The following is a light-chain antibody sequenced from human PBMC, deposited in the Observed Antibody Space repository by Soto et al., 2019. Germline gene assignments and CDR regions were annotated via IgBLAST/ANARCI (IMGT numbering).Light chain of an antibody. J-gene: IGKJ1*01. CDR1: QSVSNNY. CDR2: GAS. CDR3: QQYGSSGT. V-gene: IGKV3-20*01. Sequence: EIVMTQSPSTLSLSPWERSTLSFMASQSVSNNYLAWYQQKPGQAPRLLIYGASNRATGIPDRFSGSGSGTDFTLTISRLEPEDFAVYYCQQYGSSGTFGQGTKVDIK.